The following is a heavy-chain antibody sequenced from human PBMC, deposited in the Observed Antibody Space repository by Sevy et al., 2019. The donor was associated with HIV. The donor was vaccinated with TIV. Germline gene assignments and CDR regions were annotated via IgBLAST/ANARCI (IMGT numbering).Heavy chain of an antibody. CDR3: ARDGGREPNGSRARSLDY. V-gene: IGHV1-8*01. J-gene: IGHJ4*01. Sequence: ASVKVYCKASGYTFSSYDINWVRQATGQGLEWMGWMNPNSGNTGYAQKFQGRVTMTRNTSISTAYMELGNLRSDDTAVYYCARDGGREPNGSRARSLDYRGQGTLVNVSS. D-gene: IGHD3-10*01. CDR2: MNPNSGNT. CDR1: GYTFSSYD.